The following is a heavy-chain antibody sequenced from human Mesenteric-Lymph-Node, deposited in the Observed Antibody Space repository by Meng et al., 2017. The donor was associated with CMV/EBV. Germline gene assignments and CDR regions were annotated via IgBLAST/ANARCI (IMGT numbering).Heavy chain of an antibody. D-gene: IGHD3-3*01. CDR2: IRYDGSQI. CDR1: GFTFSSYG. Sequence: GESLKISCAASGFTFSSYGMHWVRQAPGKGLEWVAFIRYDGSQIYYGDSVKGRFTISRDNSKNTVYLQMSSLRPEDTAVYYCARDVRVLESHFYYYYYGMDVWGQGTTVTVSS. J-gene: IGHJ6*02. V-gene: IGHV3-30*02. CDR3: ARDVRVLESHFYYYYYGMDV.